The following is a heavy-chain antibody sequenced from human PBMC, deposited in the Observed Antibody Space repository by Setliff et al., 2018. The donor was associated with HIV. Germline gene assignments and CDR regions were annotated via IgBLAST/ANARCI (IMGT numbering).Heavy chain of an antibody. CDR2: ISVYNGNT. CDR3: ARDTGGDYDLGSRGYYMDV. CDR1: TYTFSSYV. V-gene: IGHV1-18*01. D-gene: IGHD4-17*01. J-gene: IGHJ6*03. Sequence: ASVKVSCKASTYTFSSYVINWVRQAPGQGLEWMGRISVYNGNTIYAQKLQGRVIMTTDTSTSTAYMELRSLRSEDTAVYYCARDTGGDYDLGSRGYYMDVWGKGTTVTVS.